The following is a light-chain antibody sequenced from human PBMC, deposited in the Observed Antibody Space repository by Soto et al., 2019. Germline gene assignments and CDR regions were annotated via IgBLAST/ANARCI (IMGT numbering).Light chain of an antibody. CDR1: QSISDT. CDR3: QQRSNWWT. V-gene: IGKV3-15*01. Sequence: IMMSQSAATVSVSPGGRATLSCRASQSISDTLAWYQQKPGQAPRLLIYSASRRATGFPGRFSGSGSGTDFTLTISSLQSEDLAVYYCQQRSNWWTFGQGTKVDIK. J-gene: IGKJ1*01. CDR2: SAS.